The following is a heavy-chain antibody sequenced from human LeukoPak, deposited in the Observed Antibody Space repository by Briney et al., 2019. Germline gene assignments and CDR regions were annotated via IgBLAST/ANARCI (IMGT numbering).Heavy chain of an antibody. D-gene: IGHD2-2*02. CDR2: IYYSGST. V-gene: IGHV4-39*07. Sequence: SETLSLTCTVSGGSISSSSYYWGWIRQPPGKGLEWIGSIYYSGSTYYNPSLKSRVTISVDTSKNQFSLKLSSVTAADTAVYYCARGQNGFIVVVPAAIRGYYFDYWGQGTLVTVSS. CDR3: ARGQNGFIVVVPAAIRGYYFDY. J-gene: IGHJ4*02. CDR1: GGSISSSSYY.